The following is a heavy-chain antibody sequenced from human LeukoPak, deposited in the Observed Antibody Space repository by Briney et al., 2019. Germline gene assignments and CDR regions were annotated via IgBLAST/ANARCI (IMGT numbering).Heavy chain of an antibody. Sequence: SETLSLTCTVSGGSISSSSYYWGWIRQPPGKGLEWIGNIYYSGYTYYNPSLKSRVTISVDTSKNQFSLKLSSVTAADTAVYYCARRYYDILTGDPLGFDYWGQGTLVTVSS. D-gene: IGHD3-9*01. CDR3: ARRYYDILTGDPLGFDY. V-gene: IGHV4-39*07. CDR1: GGSISSSSYY. CDR2: IYYSGYT. J-gene: IGHJ4*02.